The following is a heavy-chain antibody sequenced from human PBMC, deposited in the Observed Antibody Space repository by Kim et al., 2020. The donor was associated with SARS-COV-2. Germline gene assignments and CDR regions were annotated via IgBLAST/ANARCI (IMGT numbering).Heavy chain of an antibody. D-gene: IGHD1-1*01. V-gene: IGHV4-34*01. Sequence: SETLSLTCAVYGGSFSGYYWSWIRQPPGKGLEWIGEINHSGSTNYNPSLKSRVTISVDTSKNQFSLKLSSVTAADTAVYYCARDGVLLEGGMDVWGQGTTVTVSS. CDR1: GGSFSGYY. J-gene: IGHJ6*02. CDR3: ARDGVLLEGGMDV. CDR2: INHSGST.